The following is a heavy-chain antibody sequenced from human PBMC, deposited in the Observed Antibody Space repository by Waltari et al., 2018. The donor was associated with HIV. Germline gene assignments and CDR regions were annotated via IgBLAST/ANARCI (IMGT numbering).Heavy chain of an antibody. D-gene: IGHD2-15*01. CDR2: ISHSGSI. V-gene: IGHV4-31*03. J-gene: IGHJ4*02. CDR3: ASRSGGSRRPFDY. Sequence: QVYLQESGPGLVKPSQTLSLTCTVSGSSISSGGYYWNWIRQHPGKGLEWIGYISHSGSIYSHPSLKSRVTISIDTSKNQFSLKLTAVTAANTAVFYCASRSGGSRRPFDYWGQGTLVTVSS. CDR1: GSSISSGGYY.